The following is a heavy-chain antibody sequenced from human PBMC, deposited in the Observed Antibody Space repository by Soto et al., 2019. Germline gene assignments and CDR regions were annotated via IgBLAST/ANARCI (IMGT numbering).Heavy chain of an antibody. J-gene: IGHJ6*02. CDR2: ISTRSKTI. Sequence: GGSLRLSCEGSGFTFNTYEMNWVRQAPGKGLEWVLYISTRSKTIYYADSVKGRFTISRDNAKNSVFLQMNSLRAEDTAVYYCARAMGDVYGMDVWGQGTTVTVSS. CDR1: GFTFNTYE. CDR3: ARAMGDVYGMDV. V-gene: IGHV3-48*03.